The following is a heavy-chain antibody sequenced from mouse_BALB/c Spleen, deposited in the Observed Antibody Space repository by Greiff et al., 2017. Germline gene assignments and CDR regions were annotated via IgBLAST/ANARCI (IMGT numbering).Heavy chain of an antibody. CDR2: IWAGGST. V-gene: IGHV2-9*02. Sequence: QVQLKQSGPGLVAPSQSLSITCTVSGFSLTSYGVHWVRQPPGKGLEWLGVIWAGGSTNYNSALMSRLSISKDNSKSQVFLKMNSLQTDDTAMYYCARDRFYYGNLRAMDYWGQGTSVTVSS. CDR3: ARDRFYYGNLRAMDY. J-gene: IGHJ4*01. D-gene: IGHD2-1*01. CDR1: GFSLTSYG.